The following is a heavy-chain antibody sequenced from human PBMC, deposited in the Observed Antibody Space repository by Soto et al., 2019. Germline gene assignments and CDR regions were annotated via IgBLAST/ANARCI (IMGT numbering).Heavy chain of an antibody. V-gene: IGHV4-59*01. Sequence: QLQLQESGPGLVKHSETLSLTCTVSGGSISTYYWNWIRQPPGKGLEWIGDIDYSGRTNYNPSLPSRVAISVDMSKKRFSLNLSSVTPADTAVYYCASGRGYSGQRRGSFDPWGQGPLVTVSS. CDR1: GGSISTYY. D-gene: IGHD5-12*01. J-gene: IGHJ5*02. CDR3: ASGRGYSGQRRGSFDP. CDR2: IDYSGRT.